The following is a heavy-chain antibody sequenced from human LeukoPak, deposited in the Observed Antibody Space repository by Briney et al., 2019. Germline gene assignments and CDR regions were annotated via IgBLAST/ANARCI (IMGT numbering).Heavy chain of an antibody. CDR1: GFTFSSYA. D-gene: IGHD3-10*01. CDR3: AKGSSYYGSGSYYLY. V-gene: IGHV3-23*01. J-gene: IGHJ4*02. Sequence: GGSLRLSCAASGFTFSSYAMTWVRQAPGKGLEWVSGISGSGVSTYYADSVKGRFTISRDNSRNTLYLQMNSLSAEDTAVYHCAKGSSYYGSGSYYLYWGQGTMVTVSS. CDR2: ISGSGVST.